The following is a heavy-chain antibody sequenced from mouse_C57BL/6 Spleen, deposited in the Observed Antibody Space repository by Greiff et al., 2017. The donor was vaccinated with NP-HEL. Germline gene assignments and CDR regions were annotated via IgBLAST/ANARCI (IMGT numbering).Heavy chain of an antibody. Sequence: VQLQQSGAELARPGASVKLSCKASGYTFTSYGISWVKQRTGQGLEWIGEIYPRSGNTYYNEKFKGKATLTADKSSSTAYMELRSLTSEDSAVYFCAGYYGSSSFYGYFDVWGTGTTVTVSS. D-gene: IGHD1-1*01. J-gene: IGHJ1*03. CDR1: GYTFTSYG. V-gene: IGHV1-81*01. CDR3: AGYYGSSSFYGYFDV. CDR2: IYPRSGNT.